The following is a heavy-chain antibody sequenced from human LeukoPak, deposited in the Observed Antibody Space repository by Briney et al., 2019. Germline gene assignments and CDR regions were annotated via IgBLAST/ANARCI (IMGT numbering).Heavy chain of an antibody. V-gene: IGHV4-34*01. Sequence: SETLSLSCTVSGGSINGYFWSWIRQPPGKGLEWIGEINHSGSTNYNPSLKSRVTISVDTSKNQFSLKLSSVTAADTAVYYCARIYDFWSGYRHYYYYYGMDVWGQGTTVTVSS. CDR1: GGSINGYF. J-gene: IGHJ6*02. D-gene: IGHD3-3*01. CDR2: INHSGST. CDR3: ARIYDFWSGYRHYYYYYGMDV.